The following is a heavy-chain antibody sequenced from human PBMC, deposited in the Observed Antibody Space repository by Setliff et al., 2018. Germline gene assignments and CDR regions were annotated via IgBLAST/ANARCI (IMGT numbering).Heavy chain of an antibody. Sequence: GASVKVSCKASGYTFTSYDINWVRQATGQGLEWMGWMNPNSGNTGYAQKFQGRVTITRNTSISTAYMELSSLRSEDTAVYYCARGLGSYYYYHMDVWGKGTTVTVSS. J-gene: IGHJ6*03. CDR3: ARGLGSYYYYHMDV. V-gene: IGHV1-8*03. D-gene: IGHD7-27*01. CDR2: MNPNSGNT. CDR1: GYTFTSYD.